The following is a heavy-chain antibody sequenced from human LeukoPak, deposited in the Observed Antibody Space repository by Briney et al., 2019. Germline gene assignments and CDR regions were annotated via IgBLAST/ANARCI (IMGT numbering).Heavy chain of an antibody. J-gene: IGHJ5*02. V-gene: IGHV4-59*01. CDR3: AGGIGYATSPADH. Sequence: PSETLSLTCTVSGGSMKNYYWSWIRQPPGKGLEWIGYIHDTRGTNYNPYLKSRVTMSLDTSKNHFSLSLNSVTAADTAVYFCAGGIGYATSPADHLGQGTLVIVSS. CDR1: GGSMKNYY. CDR2: IHDTRGT. D-gene: IGHD6-13*01.